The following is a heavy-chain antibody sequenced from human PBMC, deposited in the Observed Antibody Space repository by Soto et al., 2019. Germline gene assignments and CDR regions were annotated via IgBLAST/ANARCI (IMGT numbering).Heavy chain of an antibody. CDR1: GGTFSSYT. CDR3: AREARPIGYCSGGSCSNPTLD. V-gene: IGHV1-69*08. CDR2: IIPILGIA. D-gene: IGHD2-15*01. J-gene: IGHJ4*02. Sequence: QVQLVQSGAEVKKPGSSVKVSCKASGGTFSSYTISWVRQAPGQGLEWMGRIIPILGIANYAQRFQGRVTITADKSTSTAYMELSSLRSEDTAVYYCAREARPIGYCSGGSCSNPTLDWGQGTLVTVSS.